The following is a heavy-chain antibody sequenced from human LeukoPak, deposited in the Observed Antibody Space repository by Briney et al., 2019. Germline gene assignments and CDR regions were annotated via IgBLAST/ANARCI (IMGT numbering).Heavy chain of an antibody. CDR1: GSTFSRYA. V-gene: IGHV3-23*01. D-gene: IGHD5-18*01. CDR2: ISESDGST. Sequence: GGSLRLSCAASGSTFSRYAMSWVRQAPGKGLEWLSAISESDGSTYYADSVKGRFTISRDNSKNTLYLQMNSQGADDTAVYFCAKDISQGYTFGSIEEDYWGQGTLVTVSS. CDR3: AKDISQGYTFGSIEEDY. J-gene: IGHJ4*02.